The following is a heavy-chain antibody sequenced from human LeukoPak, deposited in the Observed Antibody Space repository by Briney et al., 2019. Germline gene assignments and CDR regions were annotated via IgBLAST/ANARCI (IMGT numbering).Heavy chain of an antibody. V-gene: IGHV4-4*07. CDR1: GGSISSYY. Sequence: PSETLSLTCTVSGGSISSYYWSWIRQPAGKGLEWIGRIYTSESTNYNPSLKGRVTMSVDTSKNQFSLKLSSVTAADTAVYYCATKAGKSGAFDIWGQGTMVTVSS. CDR3: ATKAGKSGAFDI. J-gene: IGHJ3*02. D-gene: IGHD3-3*01. CDR2: IYTSEST.